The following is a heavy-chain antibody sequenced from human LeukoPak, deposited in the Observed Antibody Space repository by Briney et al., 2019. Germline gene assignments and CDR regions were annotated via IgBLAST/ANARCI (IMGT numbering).Heavy chain of an antibody. D-gene: IGHD2-21*02. Sequence: SGTLSLTCAVSGGSISSSNWWSWVRQPPGKGLEWIGGIYHSGSTNYNPSLKSRVTISVDKSKNQFSLKLSSVTAADTAVYYCTRVTLKELSYFDYWGQGTLVTVSS. CDR3: TRVTLKELSYFDY. V-gene: IGHV4-4*02. J-gene: IGHJ4*02. CDR1: GGSISSSNW. CDR2: IYHSGST.